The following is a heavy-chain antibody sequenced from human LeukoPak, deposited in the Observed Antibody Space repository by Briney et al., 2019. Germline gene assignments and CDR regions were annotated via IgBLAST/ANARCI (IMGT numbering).Heavy chain of an antibody. J-gene: IGHJ4*02. CDR1: GGSISSYY. CDR3: ARAPAIFGVSPTVD. V-gene: IGHV4-4*07. CDR2: IYTSGST. D-gene: IGHD3-3*01. Sequence: SETLSLTCTVSGGSISSYYWSWIRQPAGKGLEWIGRIYTSGSTNYNPSLKSRVTMSVDTSKNQFSLKLSSVTAADTAMYYCARAPAIFGVSPTVDWGQGTPVTVSS.